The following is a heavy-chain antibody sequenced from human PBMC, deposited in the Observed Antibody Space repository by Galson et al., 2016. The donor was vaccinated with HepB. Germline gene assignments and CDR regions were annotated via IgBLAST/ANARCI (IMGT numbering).Heavy chain of an antibody. V-gene: IGHV4-59*01. CDR1: GGSIGTYY. Sequence: ISGGSIGTYYWRWIRQPPGEGLEWIGYIYFSVTTNYNPSLKSRVTISGDTSKKQFSLKLRSVTAADTALYYCARFGGSRNAFDVWGQGTIVTVSS. D-gene: IGHD3-16*01. CDR2: IYFSVTT. J-gene: IGHJ3*01. CDR3: ARFGGSRNAFDV.